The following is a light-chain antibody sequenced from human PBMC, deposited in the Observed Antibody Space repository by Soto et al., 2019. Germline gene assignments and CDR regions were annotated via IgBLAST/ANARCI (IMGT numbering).Light chain of an antibody. V-gene: IGKV3-15*01. CDR2: GAS. CDR3: QLYNNWPIT. J-gene: IGKJ5*01. CDR1: QSVSSN. Sequence: EIVMTQSPATLSVSPGERATLSCRASQSVSSNLAWYQQKPGQAPRLLIYGASTRATGIPARFIGSGSGTELTFTISSLHLEDFAVYCFQLYNNWPITVGQGTRLEIK.